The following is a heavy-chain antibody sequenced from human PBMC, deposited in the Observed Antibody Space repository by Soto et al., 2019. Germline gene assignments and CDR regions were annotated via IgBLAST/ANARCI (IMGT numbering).Heavy chain of an antibody. J-gene: IGHJ4*02. CDR3: ARVPSPYSFSYDD. V-gene: IGHV4-30-4*01. Sequence: QVQLQESGPGLVEPSQTLSLTCNVSGVSIGSGDYYWSWIRQPPGKGLEWIGYIYISGTTYYNPSLKSRLTISLDTSRNVFSLKLRSVTAADTAVYYCARVPSPYSFSYDDWGQGTLVTVSS. D-gene: IGHD5-12*01. CDR1: GVSIGSGDYY. CDR2: IYISGTT.